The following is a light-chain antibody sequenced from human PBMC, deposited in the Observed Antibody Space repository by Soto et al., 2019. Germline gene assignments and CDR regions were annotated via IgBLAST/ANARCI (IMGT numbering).Light chain of an antibody. CDR2: GAS. V-gene: IGKV3-20*01. J-gene: IGKJ1*01. CDR3: QQDGSSPWT. Sequence: EIVLTQSPGTLSLSPGERATLSCRASQSVSSNYLAWYQQKPGQAPRLLIYGASSRATGIPDRFSGSGSGTDFTLTISGMEPQEFAVYYWQQDGSSPWTFGHGTKVEIK. CDR1: QSVSSNY.